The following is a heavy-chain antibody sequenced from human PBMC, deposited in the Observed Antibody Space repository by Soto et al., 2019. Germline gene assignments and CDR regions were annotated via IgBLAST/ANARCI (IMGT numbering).Heavy chain of an antibody. V-gene: IGHV3-7*01. Sequence: GGSLRLYGAASGFTFSSYWMSWVRQAPGKGLEWVANIKQDGSEKYYVDSVKGRFTISRDNAKNSVYLQMNTLRAEDTAVYYCERDIGYNYGSLPHPAYWGQGLLVTV. CDR2: IKQDGSEK. CDR1: GFTFSSYW. J-gene: IGHJ4*02. D-gene: IGHD5-18*01. CDR3: ERDIGYNYGSLPHPAY.